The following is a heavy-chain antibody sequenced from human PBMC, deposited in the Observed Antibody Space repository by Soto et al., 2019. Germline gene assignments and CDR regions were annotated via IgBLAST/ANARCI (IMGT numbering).Heavy chain of an antibody. CDR1: GFTFSSYG. J-gene: IGHJ6*02. CDR2: ISYDGSNK. Sequence: GGSLRLSCAASGFTFSSYGMHWVRQAPGKGLEWVAVISYDGSNKYYADSVKGRFTISRDNSKNTLYLQMNSLRAEDTAVYYCAKDAIQLWLFYYYGMDVWGQGTTVTVSS. CDR3: AKDAIQLWLFYYYGMDV. V-gene: IGHV3-30*18. D-gene: IGHD5-18*01.